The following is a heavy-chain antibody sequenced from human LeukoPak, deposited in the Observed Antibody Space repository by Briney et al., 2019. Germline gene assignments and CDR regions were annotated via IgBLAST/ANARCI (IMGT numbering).Heavy chain of an antibody. D-gene: IGHD3-10*01. CDR3: ILGLSFRGVNTPYY. V-gene: IGHV3-49*03. CDR2: IRNKAYGGAI. CDR1: GFTFDDYA. J-gene: IGHJ4*02. Sequence: GGSLRLSCTASGFTFDDYAMSWFRQAPGKGLEWVGFIRNKAYGGAIEYAASVKGRFTISRDDSKNTLYLQMNSLKTEDTAVYYCILGLSFRGVNTPYYWGQGTLVTVSS.